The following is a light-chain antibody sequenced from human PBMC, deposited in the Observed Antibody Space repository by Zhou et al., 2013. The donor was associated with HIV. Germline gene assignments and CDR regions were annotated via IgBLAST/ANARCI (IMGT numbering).Light chain of an antibody. CDR1: QSVGSSY. CDR2: AAS. Sequence: GERATLSCRASQSVGSSYLAWYQQKFGQAPRLLIYAASSLQSGVPSRFSGSGSGTEFTLTISSLQPEDFATYSCQQANSFPWTFGQGTKVEVK. V-gene: IGKV1-12*01. CDR3: QQANSFPWT. J-gene: IGKJ1*01.